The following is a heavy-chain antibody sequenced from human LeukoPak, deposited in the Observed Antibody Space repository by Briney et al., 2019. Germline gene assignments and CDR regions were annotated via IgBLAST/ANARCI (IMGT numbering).Heavy chain of an antibody. CDR2: IYSGGST. V-gene: IGHV3-66*01. J-gene: IGHJ4*02. CDR3: ARDPGDYYFDY. Sequence: GGSLRLSCAASGFTVSSNYMSWVRQAPGKGLEWVSVIYSGGSTYYADAVKGRFTISRDNSKNTLYLQMNSLRAEDTAVYYCARDPGDYYFDYWGQGTLVTVSS. D-gene: IGHD4-17*01. CDR1: GFTVSSNY.